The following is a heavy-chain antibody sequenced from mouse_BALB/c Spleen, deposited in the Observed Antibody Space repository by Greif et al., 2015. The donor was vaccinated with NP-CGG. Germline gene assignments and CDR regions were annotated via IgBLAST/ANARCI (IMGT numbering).Heavy chain of an antibody. CDR3: ARNDYGNYYAMDY. CDR2: INPYNGGT. CDR1: GYSFTGYT. D-gene: IGHD2-1*01. J-gene: IGHJ4*01. Sequence: VQLKQSGPELVKPGASMKISCKASGYSFTGYTMNWVKQSHGKNLEWIGLINPYNGGTSYNQKFKGKATLTVDKSSSAAYMELLSLTSEDSAVYYCARNDYGNYYAMDYWGQGTSVTVSS. V-gene: IGHV1-18*01.